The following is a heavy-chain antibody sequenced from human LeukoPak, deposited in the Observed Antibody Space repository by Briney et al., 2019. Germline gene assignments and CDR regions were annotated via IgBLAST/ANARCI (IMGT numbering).Heavy chain of an antibody. J-gene: IGHJ5*02. V-gene: IGHV3-74*01. CDR3: ARDFSGWYYNCFDP. CDR1: GFTFNSYW. CDR2: INSDGTGT. D-gene: IGHD6-19*01. Sequence: PGGSLRLSCAASGFTFNSYWMYWVRQAPGKGLVWVSRINSDGTGTTYADSVKGRFTISRDNAKNTLYLQMNSLRAEDTAVYYCARDFSGWYYNCFDPWGQGTLVTVSS.